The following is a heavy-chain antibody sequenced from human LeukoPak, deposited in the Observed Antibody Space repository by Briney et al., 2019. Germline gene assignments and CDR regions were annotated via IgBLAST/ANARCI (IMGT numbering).Heavy chain of an antibody. Sequence: PGRSLRLSCAASGFTFDDYAMHWVRQAPGKGLEWVSGISWNSGSIGYADSVKGRFTISRDNAKNSLYLQMNSLRAEDTALYYCAKDSGYSYGYGDFDYWGQGTLVTVSS. CDR2: ISWNSGSI. J-gene: IGHJ4*02. CDR1: GFTFDDYA. CDR3: AKDSGYSYGYGDFDY. V-gene: IGHV3-9*01. D-gene: IGHD5-18*01.